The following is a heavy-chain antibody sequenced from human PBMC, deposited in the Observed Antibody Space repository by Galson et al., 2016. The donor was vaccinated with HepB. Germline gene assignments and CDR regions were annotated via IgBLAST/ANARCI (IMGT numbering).Heavy chain of an antibody. CDR1: GYSFTSYW. D-gene: IGHD3-22*01. CDR2: IYPGDSDT. CDR3: ARTYYYESSRFLEGDCFDY. V-gene: IGHV5-51*01. Sequence: QSGAEVKKPGESLKISRKASGYSFTSYWIGWVRQMPGKGLEWMGIIYPGDSDTRYSPSFQGQVTISADKSISTAYLQWSSLKASDTAMFYCARTYYYESSRFLEGDCFDYWGQGTLVTVSS. J-gene: IGHJ4*02.